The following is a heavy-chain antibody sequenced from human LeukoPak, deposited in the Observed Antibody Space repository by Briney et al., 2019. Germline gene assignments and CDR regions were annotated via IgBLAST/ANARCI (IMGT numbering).Heavy chain of an antibody. J-gene: IGHJ6*02. CDR3: ATDLGSLVGGPPEAMDV. CDR1: GFTFSSYG. D-gene: IGHD1-26*01. Sequence: GRSLRLSCAASGFTFSSYGMHWVRQAPGKGLEWMTFISYDGTNKDYADSVKGRFTVSRDNSKNTLYLQMNSLRTEDTAVYYCATDLGSLVGGPPEAMDVWGQGTTVTMSS. CDR2: ISYDGTNK. V-gene: IGHV3-30*03.